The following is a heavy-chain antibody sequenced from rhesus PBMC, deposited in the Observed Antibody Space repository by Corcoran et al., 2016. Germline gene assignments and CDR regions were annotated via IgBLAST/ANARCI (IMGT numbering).Heavy chain of an antibody. CDR2: ISESGGTI. CDR3: MYCSGGGNYG. CDR1: GFTFSSYE. Sequence: DVQLVESGGGMVKPGGSLRLSCVASGFTFSSYEMHWVRQAPGKGMEWVSVISESGGTIYYADSVKGRFTSTRDNAKNSLFLQMNSLRAEDTAVYYCMYCSGGGNYGWGQGVLVTVSS. D-gene: IGHD2-39*02. J-gene: IGHJ4*01. V-gene: IGHV3-100*02.